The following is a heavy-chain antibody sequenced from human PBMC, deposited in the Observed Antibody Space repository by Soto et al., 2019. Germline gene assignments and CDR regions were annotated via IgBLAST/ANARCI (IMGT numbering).Heavy chain of an antibody. J-gene: IGHJ4*02. V-gene: IGHV3-30*18. Sequence: QVQLVESGGGVVQPGKSLRLSCAASGFIFSNYGMHWVRQAPGKGLEWVALISFDGKNRNYADSVKGRFTIYRDNPKNTLYMKMNSLRPEDTAFYYCAKRGGVVGGSEHPFFEYWGQGTLVTVSS. CDR1: GFIFSNYG. CDR3: AKRGGVVGGSEHPFFEY. D-gene: IGHD2-15*01. CDR2: ISFDGKNR.